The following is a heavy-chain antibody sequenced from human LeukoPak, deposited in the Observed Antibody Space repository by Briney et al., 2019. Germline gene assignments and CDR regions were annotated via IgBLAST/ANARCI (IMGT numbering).Heavy chain of an antibody. CDR3: AREGYSSSFDY. V-gene: IGHV4-59*01. J-gene: IGHJ4*02. Sequence: PSETLSLTCTVSGGSISSYYWSWIRQPPGKGLEWIGYIYYSGSTNYNPSLKSRLTISVDTSKNQFSLKLSSVTAADTAVYYCAREGYSSSFDYWGQGTLVTVSS. D-gene: IGHD6-19*01. CDR2: IYYSGST. CDR1: GGSISSYY.